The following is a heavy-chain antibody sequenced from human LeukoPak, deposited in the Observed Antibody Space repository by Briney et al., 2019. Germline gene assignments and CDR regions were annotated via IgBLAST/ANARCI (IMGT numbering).Heavy chain of an antibody. CDR2: IKQDGSEK. V-gene: IGHV3-7*01. Sequence: GGSLRLSCATSGFTFRSSYMGSVRQAPGKGLEWVPNIKQDGSEKYYVDYVKGRFNISRDNAKNSLYLQMNSLRAEDTAVYYCAREAYDDFWSGSWRSYYYMDVWGKGTTVTVSS. J-gene: IGHJ6*03. D-gene: IGHD3-3*01. CDR1: GFTFRSSY. CDR3: AREAYDDFWSGSWRSYYYMDV.